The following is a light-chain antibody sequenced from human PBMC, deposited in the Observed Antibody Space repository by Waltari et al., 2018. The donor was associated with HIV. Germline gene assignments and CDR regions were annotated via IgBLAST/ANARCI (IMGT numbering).Light chain of an antibody. Sequence: QPVVSQEPSLSVPPKGTVPLTCGLISGSVSSSHYPSLSQQTPGQAPLPLIYNTNRSSSGVPERFSGSILGNKAALTITGAQADDECDYHCVLYMGSGVWIFGGGTRLTVL. CDR2: NTN. CDR3: VLYMGSGVWI. CDR1: SGSVSSSHY. J-gene: IGLJ2*01. V-gene: IGLV8-61*01.